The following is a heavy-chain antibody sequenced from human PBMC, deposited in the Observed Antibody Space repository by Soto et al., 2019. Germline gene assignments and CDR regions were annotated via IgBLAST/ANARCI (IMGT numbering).Heavy chain of an antibody. V-gene: IGHV4-59*08. D-gene: IGHD2-15*01. CDR2: IYYSGRT. CDR3: ARHEGGASAALTA. CDR1: GGSISSYY. Sequence: QVQLQESGPGLVKASETLSLTCTVSGGSISSYYWSWIRQPPGKGLEWIGFIYYSGRTNYNPSLKSRVTIPGDTAKNQFSVKLSSVTAADTAVYYCARHEGGASAALTAWGQGTLVTVSS. J-gene: IGHJ5*02.